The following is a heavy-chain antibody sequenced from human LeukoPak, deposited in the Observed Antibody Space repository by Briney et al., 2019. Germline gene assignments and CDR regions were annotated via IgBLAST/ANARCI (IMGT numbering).Heavy chain of an antibody. CDR1: GGSISSYY. V-gene: IGHV4-4*07. CDR3: ARGIAAVSYYYMDV. CDR2: IYTSGST. J-gene: IGHJ6*03. D-gene: IGHD6-13*01. Sequence: SETLSLTCTVSGGSISSYYWSWIRQPAGKGLEWIGRIYTSGSTNYNPSLKSRVTISVDTSKNQFSLKLSSVTAADTAVYYCARGIAAVSYYYMDVWGKGTTVTVSS.